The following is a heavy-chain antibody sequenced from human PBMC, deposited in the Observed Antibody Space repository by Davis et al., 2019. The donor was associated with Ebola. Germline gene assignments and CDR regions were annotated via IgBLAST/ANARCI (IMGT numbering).Heavy chain of an antibody. J-gene: IGHJ6*02. V-gene: IGHV1-18*01. Sequence: ASVKVSCKASGYTFTSYGISWVRQAPGQGLEWMGWISAYNGNTNYAQKLQGRVTMTTDTSTSTAYMELRSLRSDDTTVYYCARDKDAVTTGSNYGMDVWGQGTTVTVSS. CDR1: GYTFTSYG. D-gene: IGHD4-17*01. CDR2: ISAYNGNT. CDR3: ARDKDAVTTGSNYGMDV.